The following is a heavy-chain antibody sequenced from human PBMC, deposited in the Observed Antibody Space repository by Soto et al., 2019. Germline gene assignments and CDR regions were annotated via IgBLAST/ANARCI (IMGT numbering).Heavy chain of an antibody. CDR1: GGSVSSGSYY. J-gene: IGHJ5*02. D-gene: IGHD1-7*01. V-gene: IGHV4-61*01. CDR3: ARGPLELLHWFDP. Sequence: SETLSLTCTVSGGSVSSGSYYWSWIRQPPGKGLEWIGYIYYSGSTNYNPSLKSRVTISVDTSKNQFSLKLSSVTAADTAVYYWARGPLELLHWFDPWGQGTLVTVAS. CDR2: IYYSGST.